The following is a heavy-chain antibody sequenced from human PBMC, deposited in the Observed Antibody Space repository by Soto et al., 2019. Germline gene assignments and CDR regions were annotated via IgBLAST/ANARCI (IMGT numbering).Heavy chain of an antibody. V-gene: IGHV1-46*01. CDR1: GYTFTSYY. J-gene: IGHJ4*02. D-gene: IGHD1-26*01. Sequence: QVQLVQSGAEVKKPGASVKVSCKASGYTFTSYYMHWVRQAPGQGLEWLGIINPSGGSTSYAQKFQGRVTMTRDTSTSTVYMELSSLRSEDTAVYYCARAVWDSGTHNEGQLLDYWGQGTLVTVSS. CDR2: INPSGGST. CDR3: ARAVWDSGTHNEGQLLDY.